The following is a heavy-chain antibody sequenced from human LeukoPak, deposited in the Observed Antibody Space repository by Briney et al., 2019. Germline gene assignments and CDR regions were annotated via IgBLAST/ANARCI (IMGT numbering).Heavy chain of an antibody. CDR2: IYYSGST. D-gene: IGHD3-22*01. J-gene: IGHJ3*02. CDR1: GGPISSSSYY. CDR3: ARLPRPMIADDAFDI. Sequence: SETLSLTCTVSGGPISSSSYYWGWIRQPPGKGLEWIGSIYYSGSTYYNPSLKSRVTISVDTSKNQFSLKLSSVTAADTAVYYCARLPRPMIADDAFDIWGQGTMVTVSS. V-gene: IGHV4-39*01.